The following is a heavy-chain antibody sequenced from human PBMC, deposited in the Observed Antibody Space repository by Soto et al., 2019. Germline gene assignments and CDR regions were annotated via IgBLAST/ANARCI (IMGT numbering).Heavy chain of an antibody. Sequence: EVQLLESGGGLVQPGGSLRLSCAASGFTFSSYAMSWVRQAPGKGLEWVSAISGSGGSTYYAESVKDRFTISSDNSKNQLYLKMNSLRAEYTAVYYCAKDRRRLVATRYYGDYWGQGTLVTVSS. D-gene: IGHD5-12*01. CDR3: AKDRRRLVATRYYGDY. J-gene: IGHJ4*02. V-gene: IGHV3-23*01. CDR2: ISGSGGST. CDR1: GFTFSSYA.